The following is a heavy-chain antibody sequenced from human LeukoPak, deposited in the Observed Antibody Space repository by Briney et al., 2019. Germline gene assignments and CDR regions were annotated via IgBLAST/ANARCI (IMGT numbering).Heavy chain of an antibody. D-gene: IGHD2-2*01. CDR1: GGTFSSYA. CDR3: ARDSAAGYCSSTSCRDYYYYGMDV. Sequence: SVKVPCKASGGTFSSYAISWVRQAPGQGLEWMGGIIPIFGTANYAQKFQGRVTITADESTSTAYMELSSLRSEDTAVYYCARDSAAGYCSSTSCRDYYYYGMDVWGQGTTVTVSS. J-gene: IGHJ6*02. CDR2: IIPIFGTA. V-gene: IGHV1-69*01.